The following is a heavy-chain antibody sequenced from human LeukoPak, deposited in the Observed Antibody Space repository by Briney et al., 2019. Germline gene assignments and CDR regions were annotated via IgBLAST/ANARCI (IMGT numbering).Heavy chain of an antibody. CDR2: IKQDGSEQ. CDR3: ARDAVDSSSPFDP. V-gene: IGHV3-7*01. J-gene: IGHJ5*02. D-gene: IGHD6-6*01. Sequence: GGSLRLSCAASGFTFSHYYMSWVRQAPGKGLEWVANIKQDGSEQFYLDSVKGRFTISRDNAKNSLYLQMNSLRAEDTAVYYCARDAVDSSSPFDPWGQGTLVTVSS. CDR1: GFTFSHYY.